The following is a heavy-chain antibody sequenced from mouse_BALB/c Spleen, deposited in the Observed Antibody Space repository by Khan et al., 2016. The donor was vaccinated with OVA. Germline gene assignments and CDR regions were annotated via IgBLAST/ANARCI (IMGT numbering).Heavy chain of an antibody. CDR1: GYTFINYW. Sequence: QIQLVQSGAELAKPGASVKMSCKASGYTFINYWILWVKKRPGQGLEWIGYINTSTGYTEYNKNFKDKATLTADKSSSTAYMQRSSLTSEDSASYYRARRRRRWDFDYWGQGTTLTVSS. CDR3: ARRRRRWDFDY. V-gene: IGHV1-7*01. D-gene: IGHD1-1*01. CDR2: INTSTGYT. J-gene: IGHJ2*01.